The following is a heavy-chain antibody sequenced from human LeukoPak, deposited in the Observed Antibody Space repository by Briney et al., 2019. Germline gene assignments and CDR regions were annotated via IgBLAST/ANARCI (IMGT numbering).Heavy chain of an antibody. D-gene: IGHD3-10*01. V-gene: IGHV3-74*01. CDR3: ARGYYYGSGSSAGNDY. Sequence: GGSLRLSCAASGFTFSSYWMHWVRQAPGKGLVWVSRINSDGSSTSYADSVKGRFTISRDNAKNTLYLQMNSLRAEDTAVYYCARGYYYGSGSSAGNDYLGQGTLVTVSS. CDR2: INSDGSST. CDR1: GFTFSSYW. J-gene: IGHJ4*02.